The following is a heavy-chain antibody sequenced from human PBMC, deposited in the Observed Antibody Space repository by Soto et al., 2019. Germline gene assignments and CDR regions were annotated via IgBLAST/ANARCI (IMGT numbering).Heavy chain of an antibody. V-gene: IGHV4-31*03. J-gene: IGHJ6*02. D-gene: IGHD3-22*01. Sequence: PSETLSLTCTVSGGSISSGGYYWSWIRQHPGKGLEWIGYIYYSGSTYYNPSLKSRVTISVDTSKNQFSLKLSSVTAADTAVYYCARGPRKNYYDSSPPYSSYGTDVSGQGPTVTLSS. CDR3: ARGPRKNYYDSSPPYSSYGTDV. CDR1: GGSISSGGYY. CDR2: IYYSGST.